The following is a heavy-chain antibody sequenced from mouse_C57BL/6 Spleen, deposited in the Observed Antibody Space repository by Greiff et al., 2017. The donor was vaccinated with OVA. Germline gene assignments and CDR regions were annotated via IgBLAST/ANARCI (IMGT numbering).Heavy chain of an antibody. CDR3: ARWITTVVARYFDV. D-gene: IGHD1-1*01. CDR2: INPSNGGT. CDR1: GYTFTSYW. J-gene: IGHJ1*03. V-gene: IGHV1-53*01. Sequence: QVQLQQPGTELVKPGASVKLSCKASGYTFTSYWMHWVKQRPGQGLEWIGNINPSNGGTNYNEKFKSKATLTVDKSSSTAYMRLSSLTSEDSAVYYCARWITTVVARYFDVWGTGTTVTVSS.